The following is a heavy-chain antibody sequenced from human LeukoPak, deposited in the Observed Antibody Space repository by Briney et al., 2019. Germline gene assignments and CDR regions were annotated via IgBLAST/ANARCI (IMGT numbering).Heavy chain of an antibody. J-gene: IGHJ3*02. Sequence: ASVKVSCKASGYTFTSYGISWVRQAPGQGLEWMGWINPNSGGTNYAQKFQGRVTMTRDTSISTAYMELSRLRSDDAAVYYCARNGARPLDDAFDIWGQGTMVTVSS. CDR1: GYTFTSYG. CDR3: ARNGARPLDDAFDI. CDR2: INPNSGGT. V-gene: IGHV1-2*02. D-gene: IGHD2-8*01.